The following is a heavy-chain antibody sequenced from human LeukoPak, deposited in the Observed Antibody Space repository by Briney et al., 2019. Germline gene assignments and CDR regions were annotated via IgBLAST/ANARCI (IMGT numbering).Heavy chain of an antibody. V-gene: IGHV4-59*11. J-gene: IGHJ4*02. CDR2: IYYTGTT. CDR3: ARAYSSSSGRPFDY. D-gene: IGHD6-6*01. Sequence: SETLSLTCSVSGGSISSHYWSWIRQPPGKELEWIGYIYYTGTTNYKPSLESRVTISVDTSKNQFSLNLTSVTAADTAVYYCARAYSSSSGRPFDYWGQGTLVTVSS. CDR1: GGSISSHY.